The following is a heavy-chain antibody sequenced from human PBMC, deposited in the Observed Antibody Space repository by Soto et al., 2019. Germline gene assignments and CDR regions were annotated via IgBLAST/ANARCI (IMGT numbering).Heavy chain of an antibody. V-gene: IGHV5-51*01. Sequence: GESLKISCKGSGYSFTSYWIGWVRQMPGKGLEWMGIIYPGDSDTRYSPSFQGQVTISADKSITTAYLQWSSLKASDTAMYYCARLPAWLRTRYVDYSYYLDYWGQGTLVTVSS. CDR3: ARLPAWLRTRYVDYSYYLDY. CDR1: GYSFTSYW. D-gene: IGHD5-12*01. CDR2: IYPGDSDT. J-gene: IGHJ4*02.